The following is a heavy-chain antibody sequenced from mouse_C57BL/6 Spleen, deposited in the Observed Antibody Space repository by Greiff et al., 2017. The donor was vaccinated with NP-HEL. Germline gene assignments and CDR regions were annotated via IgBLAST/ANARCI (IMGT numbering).Heavy chain of an antibody. CDR1: GYSITSGYY. CDR3: ARALYYEGFAY. Sequence: DVQLQESGPGLVKPSQSLSLTCSVTGYSITSGYYWNWIRQFPGNKLEWMGYISYDGSNNYNPSLKNRISITRDTSKNQFFLKLNSVTTEDTATYYCARALYYEGFAYWGQGTLVTVSA. V-gene: IGHV3-6*01. J-gene: IGHJ3*01. CDR2: ISYDGSN. D-gene: IGHD2-4*01.